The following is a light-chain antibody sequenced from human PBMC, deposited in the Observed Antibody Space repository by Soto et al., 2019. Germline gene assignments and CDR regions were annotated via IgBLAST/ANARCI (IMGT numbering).Light chain of an antibody. J-gene: IGKJ2*01. CDR2: ATS. V-gene: IGKV1-39*01. Sequence: DLQMTQSPSSLSASVGDRVTITCRASQSISSYLNWYQQKPGKAPKLLIYATSSLQSGVPSRFSGSGSGTDFTLTISSLQPEDFAIYYCHQSYRTPPYTFGQGTKLEIK. CDR1: QSISSY. CDR3: HQSYRTPPYT.